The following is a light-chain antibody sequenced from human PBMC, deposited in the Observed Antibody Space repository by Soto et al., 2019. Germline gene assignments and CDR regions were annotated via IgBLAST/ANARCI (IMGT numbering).Light chain of an antibody. CDR2: AAS. CDR3: QFYGDPSKT. CDR1: QVICRY. J-gene: IGKJ1*01. V-gene: IGKV1-9*01. Sequence: DIQLTQSPSFLSASVGDRVTITCRASQVICRYLAWYQQKPGKAPKLLIYAASTLQSGVPSRFSGSGSGTEFTLTISRLEPEDFAVYYCQFYGDPSKTFGQGTKVEIK.